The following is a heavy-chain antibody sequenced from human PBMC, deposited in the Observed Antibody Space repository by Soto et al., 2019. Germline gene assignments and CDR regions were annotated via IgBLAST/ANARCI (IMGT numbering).Heavy chain of an antibody. CDR2: IYNIGST. Sequence: KGLEWIGYIYNIGSTNYNPSLRSRVTMSIDTSQEQFSLKVNSVTATDTAAYYCGRDVNIPLAGPVLAFRGRGT. J-gene: IGHJ4*02. V-gene: IGHV4-4*08. CDR3: GRDVNIPLAGPVLAF. D-gene: IGHD2-2*01.